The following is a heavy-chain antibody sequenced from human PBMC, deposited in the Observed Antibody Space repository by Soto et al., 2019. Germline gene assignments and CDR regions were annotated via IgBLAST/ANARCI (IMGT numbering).Heavy chain of an antibody. V-gene: IGHV1-3*01. CDR3: ARDPSGSHFDY. Sequence: GASVKVSCKTSGYTFTSYTVHWVRQAPGQRLEWMGWIKPGNGNTKYSQKFQGRLTITSDTSASTAYMELSSLTSEDTAVYYCARDPSGSHFDYWGQGTLVTVSS. CDR1: GYTFTSYT. CDR2: IKPGNGNT. J-gene: IGHJ4*02. D-gene: IGHD5-12*01.